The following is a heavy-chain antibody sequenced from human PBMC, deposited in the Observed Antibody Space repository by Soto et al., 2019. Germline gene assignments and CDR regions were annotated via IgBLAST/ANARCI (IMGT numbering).Heavy chain of an antibody. CDR3: SWSNVITFGGIIVPSIFDY. J-gene: IGHJ4*01. V-gene: IGHV5-51*01. Sequence: GESLKLSCQGSGYNFPIYWIAWVRPMPGKGLEWRGIIYPGDSDSRYSPSFQGVVTSSADKSISTAYLQWRSLKASDTALYYCSWSNVITFGGIIVPSIFDYWGHGALVTVSS. D-gene: IGHD3-16*02. CDR1: GYNFPIYW. CDR2: IYPGDSDS.